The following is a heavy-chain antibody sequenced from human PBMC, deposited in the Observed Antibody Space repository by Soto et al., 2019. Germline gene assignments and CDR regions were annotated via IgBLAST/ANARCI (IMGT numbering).Heavy chain of an antibody. Sequence: SVKVSCKASGGTFSSYAISWVRQAPGQGLEWMGGIIPIFGTANYAQKFQGRVTITADESTSTAYMELSSLRSEDTAVYYCARFPGRYADYYYYGMDVWGQGTTVTVS. CDR2: IIPIFGTA. D-gene: IGHD1-1*01. CDR1: GGTFSSYA. CDR3: ARFPGRYADYYYYGMDV. V-gene: IGHV1-69*13. J-gene: IGHJ6*02.